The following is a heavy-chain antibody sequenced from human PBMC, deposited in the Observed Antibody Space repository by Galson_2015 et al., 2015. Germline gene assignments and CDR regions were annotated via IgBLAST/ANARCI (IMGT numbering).Heavy chain of an antibody. J-gene: IGHJ6*02. CDR1: GYTFTSYG. D-gene: IGHD3-10*01. CDR2: ISAYNGNT. V-gene: IGHV1-18*01. Sequence: SVKVSCKASGYTFTSYGISWVRQAPGQGLEWMGWISAYNGNTNYAQKLQGRVTMTTDTSTSTAYMELRSLRAEDTAVYYCARDGTGLIQRYYYGSGSYPQGYYYYGMDVWGQGTTVTVSS. CDR3: ARDGTGLIQRYYYGSGSYPQGYYYYGMDV.